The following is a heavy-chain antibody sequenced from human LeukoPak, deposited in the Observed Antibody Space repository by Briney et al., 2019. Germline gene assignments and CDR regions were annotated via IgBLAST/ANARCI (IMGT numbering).Heavy chain of an antibody. CDR1: GYSFTRYA. Sequence: ASVKVSCKASGYSFTRYALNWVRQAPGQGLEWMGWINTNTGNPTYAQGFTGRFVFSLDTSVSTAYLQISSLKAEDAAVYYCARDDPVVAFDYWGQGTLVTVSS. J-gene: IGHJ4*02. CDR2: INTNTGNP. V-gene: IGHV7-4-1*02. CDR3: ARDDPVVAFDY. D-gene: IGHD2-21*01.